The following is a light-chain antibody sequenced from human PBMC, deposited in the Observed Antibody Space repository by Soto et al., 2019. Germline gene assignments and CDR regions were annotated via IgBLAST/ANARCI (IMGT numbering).Light chain of an antibody. Sequence: EIVLTQSPGTLRLSPGERATLSCRASHSVSSSYLTWYQQRPGQPPRLLIYRASRRATGIPDRFSASGSGTDFTLTISRLEPEDFAVYYCQQRSNWPLLTFGGGTKVEIK. CDR3: QQRSNWPLLT. CDR2: RAS. J-gene: IGKJ4*01. V-gene: IGKV3D-20*02. CDR1: HSVSSSY.